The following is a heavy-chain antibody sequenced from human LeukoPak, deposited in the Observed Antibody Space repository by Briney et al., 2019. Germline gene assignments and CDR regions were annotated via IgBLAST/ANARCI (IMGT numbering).Heavy chain of an antibody. Sequence: ASVKVSCKASGYTFTGYYMHWVRQAPGQGLEWMGWINPNSGGTNYAQKFQGRVTMTRDTSISTAYMELSRLRSDDTAVYYCARTPPAAGSYFDPWGQGTLVTVSS. J-gene: IGHJ5*02. V-gene: IGHV1-2*02. CDR2: INPNSGGT. D-gene: IGHD6-13*01. CDR1: GYTFTGYY. CDR3: ARTPPAAGSYFDP.